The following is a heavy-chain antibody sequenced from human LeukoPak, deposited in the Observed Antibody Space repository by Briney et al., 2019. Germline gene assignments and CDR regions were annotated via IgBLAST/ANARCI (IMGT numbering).Heavy chain of an antibody. Sequence: PSETLSLTCSVSGGSVSSGCYYWSWIRQPPGKGLEWIGYISYSGSTNYNPSLESRVTISVDTSKNQFSLKLSSVTAADTAVYYCARDLNTYGSHYFDYWGQGTMVTVSS. J-gene: IGHJ4*02. CDR1: GGSVSSGCYY. V-gene: IGHV4-61*01. CDR2: ISYSGST. D-gene: IGHD5-18*01. CDR3: ARDLNTYGSHYFDY.